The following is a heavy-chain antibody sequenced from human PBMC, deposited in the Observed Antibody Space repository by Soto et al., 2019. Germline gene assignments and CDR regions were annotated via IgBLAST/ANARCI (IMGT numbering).Heavy chain of an antibody. CDR1: GGSVRGYY. V-gene: IGHV4-34*01. J-gene: IGHJ5*02. D-gene: IGHD3-22*01. CDR2: INDSGGT. Sequence: SSETLSLTCAVYGGSVRGYYLSWVRQPPGKGLEWIGEINDSGGTKYNPTLKSRVTISVDTSKNQFSLSLSSVTAADTAVYFCARSGYDTSDHHVVPWHPGSLVSVSS. CDR3: ARSGYDTSDHHVVP.